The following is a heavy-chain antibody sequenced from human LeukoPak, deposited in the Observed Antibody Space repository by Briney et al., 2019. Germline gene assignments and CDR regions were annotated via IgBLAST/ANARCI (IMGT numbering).Heavy chain of an antibody. V-gene: IGHV1-69*04. Sequence: ASVKVSCKASGGTFSSHAISWVRQAPGQGLEWMGRIIPILDIANYAQKFQGRVTITADKSTTTAYMELSSLRSEDTAVYYCARSISGYSSSWHTRGRMDVWGQGTTVTVSS. J-gene: IGHJ6*02. CDR3: ARSISGYSSSWHTRGRMDV. CDR1: GGTFSSHA. D-gene: IGHD6-13*01. CDR2: IIPILDIA.